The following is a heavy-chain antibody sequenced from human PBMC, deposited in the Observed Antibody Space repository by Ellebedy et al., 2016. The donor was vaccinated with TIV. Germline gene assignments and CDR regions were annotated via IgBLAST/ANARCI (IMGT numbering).Heavy chain of an antibody. CDR1: GFTFSSYW. CDR3: AKHSRGDSEMVYFDS. CDR2: IHYDGSNK. V-gene: IGHV3-30*02. J-gene: IGHJ4*02. Sequence: PGGSLRLSCAASGFTFSSYWMSWVRQAPGKGLEWMALIHYDGSNKYYADSVKDRFTISRDNSKDTLYLRMNNLRAEDTAVYYCAKHSRGDSEMVYFDSWGRGTLVTVSS. D-gene: IGHD5-24*01.